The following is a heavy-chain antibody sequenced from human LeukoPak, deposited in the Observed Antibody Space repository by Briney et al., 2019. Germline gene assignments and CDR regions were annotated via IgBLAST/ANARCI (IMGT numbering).Heavy chain of an antibody. D-gene: IGHD2-2*01. CDR2: IKQDGSEK. Sequence: GGSLRLSRAASGFTFSSYWMSWVRQAPGKGLEWVANIKQDGSEKYYVDSVKGRFTISRDNAKNSLYLQMNSLRAEDTAVYYCARRAISYYYYMDVWGKGTTVTVSS. CDR3: ARRAISYYYYMDV. J-gene: IGHJ6*03. CDR1: GFTFSSYW. V-gene: IGHV3-7*01.